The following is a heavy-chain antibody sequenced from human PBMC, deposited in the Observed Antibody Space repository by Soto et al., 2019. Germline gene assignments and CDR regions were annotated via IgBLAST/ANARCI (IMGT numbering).Heavy chain of an antibody. Sequence: EVQLVESGGGVARPGGSLRLSCAASGFTFEDHGMSWVRQAPGKGLEWLSDISWDGGITVYADSVKGRFTVSRNNAKSSLYLQMNSLKPGDTAFYHCARRSGDQQVCDFWGQGTLVTVSS. CDR2: ISWDGGIT. V-gene: IGHV3-20*01. D-gene: IGHD3-10*01. J-gene: IGHJ4*02. CDR1: GFTFEDHG. CDR3: ARRSGDQQVCDF.